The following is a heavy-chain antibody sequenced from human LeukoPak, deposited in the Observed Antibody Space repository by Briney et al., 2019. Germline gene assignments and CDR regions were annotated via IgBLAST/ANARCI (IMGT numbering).Heavy chain of an antibody. CDR1: GFTFSSYE. CDR3: ARDWDLNAFDI. CDR2: ISSSGDGV. V-gene: IGHV3-48*03. Sequence: GGSLRLSCAASGFTFSSYEMNWVRQAPGKGLEWVSYISSSGDGVYYADSVKGRFTISRDNSKNTLYLQMNSLRAEDTAVYYCARDWDLNAFDIWGQGTMVIVSS. D-gene: IGHD1-26*01. J-gene: IGHJ3*02.